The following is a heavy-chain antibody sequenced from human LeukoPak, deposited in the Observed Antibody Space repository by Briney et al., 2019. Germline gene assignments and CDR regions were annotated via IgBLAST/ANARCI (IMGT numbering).Heavy chain of an antibody. D-gene: IGHD6-19*01. J-gene: IGHJ3*02. CDR1: GYSISSGYY. V-gene: IGHV4-38-2*01. CDR3: ASSVAGNCFDI. Sequence: SETLSLTCAVSGYSISSGYYWGWIRQPPGKGLEWIGSIYHSGSTYYKPSLKSRVTISVDTSKNQFSLRLSSVTAADTAVYYSASSVAGNCFDIWGQGTMVTVSS. CDR2: IYHSGST.